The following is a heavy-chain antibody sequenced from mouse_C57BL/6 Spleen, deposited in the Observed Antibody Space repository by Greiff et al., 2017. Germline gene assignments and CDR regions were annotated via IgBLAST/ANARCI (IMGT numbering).Heavy chain of an antibody. CDR1: GYTFTSYW. Sequence: VQLQQPGAELVRPGTSVKLSCKASGYTFTSYWMHWVKQRPGQGLEWIGVIDPSDSYTNYNQKFKGKATLTVDTSSSTAYMQLSSLTSEDSAVYYCARRGGTTVVATDYWGQGTTLTVSS. J-gene: IGHJ2*01. CDR3: ARRGGTTVVATDY. D-gene: IGHD1-1*01. V-gene: IGHV1-59*01. CDR2: IDPSDSYT.